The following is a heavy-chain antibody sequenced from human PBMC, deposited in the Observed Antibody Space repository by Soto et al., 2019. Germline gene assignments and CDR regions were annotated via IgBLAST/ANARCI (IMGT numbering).Heavy chain of an antibody. V-gene: IGHV3-74*01. Sequence: EVQLVESGGGLVQPGGSLRPSCAASGFTLSSYWMHWVRQAPGKGLVWISRINIDGSSTSYADSVKGRFTISKDNAKNTLYLQVNSLRAEDSAVYYCARSRDGYHFVGDCWGQRTLVTVSS. CDR2: INIDGSST. CDR1: GFTLSSYW. D-gene: IGHD5-12*01. J-gene: IGHJ4*02. CDR3: ARSRDGYHFVGDC.